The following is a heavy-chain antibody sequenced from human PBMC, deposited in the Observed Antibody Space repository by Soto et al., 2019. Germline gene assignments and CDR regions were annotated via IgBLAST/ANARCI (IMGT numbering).Heavy chain of an antibody. Sequence: PSETLSLTCTVSGGSISSSSYYWGWIRQPPGKGLEWIGYIYYSGSTNYNPSLKSRVTISVDTSKNQFSLKLSSVTAADTAVYYCARYIAAFPTYGAFDIWGQGTMVTVSS. CDR3: ARYIAAFPTYGAFDI. V-gene: IGHV4-61*05. D-gene: IGHD3-10*01. CDR1: GGSISSSSYY. CDR2: IYYSGST. J-gene: IGHJ3*02.